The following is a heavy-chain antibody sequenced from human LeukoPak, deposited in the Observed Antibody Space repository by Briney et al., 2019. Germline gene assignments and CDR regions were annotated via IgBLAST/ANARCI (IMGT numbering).Heavy chain of an antibody. Sequence: GGSLRLSCAASGFTFSNAWMSWVRQAPGKGLEWVGRIKSKTDGGTTDYAAPVKGRFTISRDDSKNTLYLQMNSLKTEDTAVYYCTTGKGIAVAGTNFDYWGQGTLVIVSS. D-gene: IGHD6-19*01. V-gene: IGHV3-15*01. CDR1: GFTFSNAW. CDR2: IKSKTDGGTT. J-gene: IGHJ4*02. CDR3: TTGKGIAVAGTNFDY.